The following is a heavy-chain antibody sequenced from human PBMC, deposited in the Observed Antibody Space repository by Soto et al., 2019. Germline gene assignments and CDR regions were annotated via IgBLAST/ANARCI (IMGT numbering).Heavy chain of an antibody. CDR3: ARGDCVGGTCYSLAGSFYYYMAV. V-gene: IGHV3-74*02. D-gene: IGHD2-15*01. CDR1: GFTFSNYW. Sequence: EVQLVESGGGLVQPGGSLRLSCAASGFTFSNYWMYWVRQAPGKGLEWVSRINSDGSVSSHADSVRGRLTISRDNVKNTLYLHMDRLRGEDTAVYFCARGDCVGGTCYSLAGSFYYYMAVWGKGTTVTVFS. J-gene: IGHJ6*03. CDR2: INSDGSVS.